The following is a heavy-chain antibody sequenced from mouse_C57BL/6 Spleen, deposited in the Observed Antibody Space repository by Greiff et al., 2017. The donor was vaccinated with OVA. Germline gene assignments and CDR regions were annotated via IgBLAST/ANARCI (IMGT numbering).Heavy chain of an antibody. Sequence: DVQLQESGPGLVKPSQSLSLTCSVTGYSITSGYYWNWIRQFPGNKLEWMGYISYDGSNNYNPSLKNRISITRDTSKNQFFLKLNSVTTEDTATYYCAREGLIYYDYDEAMDYWGQGTSVTVSS. CDR2: ISYDGSN. CDR3: AREGLIYYDYDEAMDY. V-gene: IGHV3-6*01. CDR1: GYSITSGYY. D-gene: IGHD2-4*01. J-gene: IGHJ4*01.